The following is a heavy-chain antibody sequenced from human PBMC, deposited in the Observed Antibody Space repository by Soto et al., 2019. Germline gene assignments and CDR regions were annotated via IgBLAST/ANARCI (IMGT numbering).Heavy chain of an antibody. D-gene: IGHD2-2*03. CDR2: IFYSGST. CDR3: AMHLGLSPGDWFDP. J-gene: IGHJ5*02. Sequence: SETLSLTCTVSGGSISSSSFYWGWIRQPPGKGREWIVTIFYSGSTYYNPSLKSRVTTSADTSKAQLSLKLSSVTAADTSVYDSAMHLGLSPGDWFDPWGQGTLVTVSS. CDR1: GGSISSSSFY. V-gene: IGHV4-39*01.